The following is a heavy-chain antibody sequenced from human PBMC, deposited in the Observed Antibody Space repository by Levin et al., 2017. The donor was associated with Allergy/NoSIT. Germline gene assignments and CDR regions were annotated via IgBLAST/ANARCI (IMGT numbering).Heavy chain of an antibody. CDR3: ARGRRGVVVPAAPTPLYYFDY. CDR1: GGSFSGYY. Sequence: SETLSLTCAVYGGSFSGYYWSWIRQPPGKGLEWIGEINHNGSTNYNPSLKSRVTISVDTSKNQFSLKLSSVTAADTAVYYCARGRRGVVVPAAPTPLYYFDYWGQGTLVTVSS. V-gene: IGHV4-34*01. CDR2: INHNGST. D-gene: IGHD2-2*01. J-gene: IGHJ4*02.